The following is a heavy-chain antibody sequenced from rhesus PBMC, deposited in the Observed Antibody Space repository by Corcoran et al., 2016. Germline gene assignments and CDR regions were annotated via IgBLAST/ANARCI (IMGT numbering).Heavy chain of an antibody. D-gene: IGHD6-25*01. Sequence: QVQLQESGPGVVKPSETLSLTCAVSGGSISDSYRWSWIRQPPGQGLEWIGYIYGSSTSTNYNPSLKSRVTISKDTSKNQFSLKLSSVTAADTAVYYGARVLAGDWGQGVLVTVSS. CDR1: GGSISDSYR. CDR2: IYGSSTST. V-gene: IGHV4S10*01. J-gene: IGHJ4*01. CDR3: ARVLAGD.